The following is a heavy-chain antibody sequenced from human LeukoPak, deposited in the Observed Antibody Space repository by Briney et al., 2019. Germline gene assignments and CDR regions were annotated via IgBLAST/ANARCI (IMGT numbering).Heavy chain of an antibody. J-gene: IGHJ4*02. Sequence: HPGGSLRLSCAASGFTFSSYGMHWVRQAPGKGLEWVAVIWYDGSNKYYADSVKGRFTISRDNSKNTLYLQMNSLRAEDTAVYYCARGALLQYYFDYWGQGTLVTVSS. CDR2: IWYDGSNK. CDR1: GFTFSSYG. CDR3: ARGALLQYYFDY. V-gene: IGHV3-33*01. D-gene: IGHD4-11*01.